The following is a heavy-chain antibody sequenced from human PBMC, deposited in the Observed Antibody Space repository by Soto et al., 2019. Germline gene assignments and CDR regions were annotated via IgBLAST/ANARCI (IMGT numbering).Heavy chain of an antibody. CDR2: IYSGGST. CDR1: GCTVSSNY. V-gene: IGHV3-53*01. CDR3: ARIYCSSNSCHDY. Sequence: VGSLRLSCAASGCTVSSNYMSWVRQSPGKGLEWVSVIYSGGSTYYADSVKGRFTISRDNSKNTLYLQMNSLRAEDTAVYYCARIYCSSNSCHDYWGEGTRVTGSS. D-gene: IGHD2-2*01. J-gene: IGHJ4*02.